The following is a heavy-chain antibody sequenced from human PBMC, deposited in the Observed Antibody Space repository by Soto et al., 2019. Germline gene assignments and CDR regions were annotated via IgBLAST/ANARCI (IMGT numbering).Heavy chain of an antibody. CDR3: AREAASGRSGFDY. CDR1: GYPFTSYG. CDR2: INPYNGNT. D-gene: IGHD6-13*01. J-gene: IGHJ4*02. V-gene: IGHV1-18*01. Sequence: QVQLVQSGAEVKKPGASVMVSCKASGYPFTSYGISWLRQAPGQGPEWMGWINPYNGNTKYRQEVQGRLTMTTDTSTNTAFIELRSLRSDDTAVYFCAREAASGRSGFDYWGQGTLVTVSS.